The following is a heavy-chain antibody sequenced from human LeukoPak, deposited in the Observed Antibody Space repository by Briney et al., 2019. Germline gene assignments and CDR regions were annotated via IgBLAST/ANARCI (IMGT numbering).Heavy chain of an antibody. Sequence: SETLSLTCTASGGSISSYYWSWIRQPPGKGREGIWYIYYSGSTNYNPSLKSRVTISVDTSKNQFSLKLSSATAADTAVYYCAREGPSSGSYYGIDIWRQGTMVTVSS. V-gene: IGHV4-59*01. CDR3: AREGPSSGSYYGIDI. CDR2: IYYSGST. CDR1: GGSISSYY. J-gene: IGHJ3*02. D-gene: IGHD1-26*01.